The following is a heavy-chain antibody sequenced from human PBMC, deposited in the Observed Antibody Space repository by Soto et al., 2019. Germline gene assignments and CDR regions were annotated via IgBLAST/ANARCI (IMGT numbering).Heavy chain of an antibody. CDR2: INQGGST. V-gene: IGHV4-34*01. J-gene: IGHJ4*03. CDR1: CGSLRDHY. CDR3: AIGFRRITLIRGIYQGSDF. Sequence: ETLSPTCDVNCGSLRDHYWSWIRQPPGTATEWIVEINQGGSTNYIPSLQRRVTISVEPSKKQFSLKLRSVHAADTAVYYCAIGFRRITLIRGIYQGSDFWGQGTVVTV. D-gene: IGHD3-10*01.